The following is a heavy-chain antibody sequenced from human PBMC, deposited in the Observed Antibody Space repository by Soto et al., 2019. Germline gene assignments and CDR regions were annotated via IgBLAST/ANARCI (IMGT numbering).Heavy chain of an antibody. CDR3: ARTSIAARPGLYYYYGMDV. D-gene: IGHD6-6*01. Sequence: GASVKVSCKASGGTFSSYAISWVRQAPGQGLEWMGGIIPIFGTANYAQKFQGRVTITADESTSTAYMELSSLRSEDTAVYYCARTSIAARPGLYYYYGMDVWGQGTTVTVSS. CDR2: IIPIFGTA. J-gene: IGHJ6*02. V-gene: IGHV1-69*13. CDR1: GGTFSSYA.